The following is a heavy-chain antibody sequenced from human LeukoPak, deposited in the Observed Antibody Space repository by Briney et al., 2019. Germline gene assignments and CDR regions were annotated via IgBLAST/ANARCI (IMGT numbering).Heavy chain of an antibody. CDR2: IYYSGST. D-gene: IGHD1-7*01. V-gene: IGHV4-39*01. CDR3: ARHPSRGLITGTTHWFDP. Sequence: PSETLSLTCTVSGGSISSSSYYWGWIRQPPGKGLVWIGSIYYSGSTYYNPSLKSRVTISVDTSKNQFSLKLSSVTAADTAVYYCARHPSRGLITGTTHWFDPWGQGTLVTVSS. CDR1: GGSISSSSYY. J-gene: IGHJ5*02.